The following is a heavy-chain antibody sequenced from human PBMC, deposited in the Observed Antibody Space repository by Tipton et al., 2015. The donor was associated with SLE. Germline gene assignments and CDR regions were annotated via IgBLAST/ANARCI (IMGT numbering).Heavy chain of an antibody. J-gene: IGHJ5*02. CDR3: ARGWWFDP. D-gene: IGHD6-19*01. V-gene: IGHV4-61*02. CDR2: IYTSGST. CDR1: GGSFTSGTYY. Sequence: LRLSCTVSGGSFTSGTYYWSWIRQPAGKGLEWIGRIYTSGSTNYNPSLKSRVTISVDTSKNQFSLKLSSVTAADTAVYYCARGWWFDPWGQGTLVTVSS.